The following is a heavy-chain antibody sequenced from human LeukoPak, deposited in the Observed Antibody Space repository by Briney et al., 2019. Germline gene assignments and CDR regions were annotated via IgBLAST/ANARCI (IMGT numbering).Heavy chain of an antibody. J-gene: IGHJ4*02. CDR2: IKSKTDGGTT. D-gene: IGHD6-19*01. CDR1: GFTFSSYS. V-gene: IGHV3-15*01. CDR3: TTDQGSSGWQEGYYFDY. Sequence: PGGSLRLSCAASGFTFSSYSMNWVRQAPGKGLEWVGRIKSKTDGGTTDYAAPVKGRFTISRDDSKNTLYLQMNSLKTEDTAVYYCTTDQGSSGWQEGYYFDYWGQGTLVTVSS.